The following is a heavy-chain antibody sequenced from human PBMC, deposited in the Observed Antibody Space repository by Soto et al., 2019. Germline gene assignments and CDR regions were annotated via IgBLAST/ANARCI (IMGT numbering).Heavy chain of an antibody. V-gene: IGHV1-18*01. CDR1: GYTFTTYG. J-gene: IGHJ4*02. Sequence: QVQLVQSGTEVKKPGASVKVSCKAAGYTFTTYGISWVRQAPGQGLEWMGWISPYNGNIDYAQKFQGRVTMSADTPTSTAYMEVRSLRSDATAVYYCARERLGDLSFEFWGLGTLVTVSS. CDR2: ISPYNGNI. D-gene: IGHD3-16*02. CDR3: ARERLGDLSFEF.